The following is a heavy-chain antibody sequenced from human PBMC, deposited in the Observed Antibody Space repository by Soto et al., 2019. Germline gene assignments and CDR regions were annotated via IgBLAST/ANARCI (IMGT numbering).Heavy chain of an antibody. CDR3: ASGIYGSGSYYKSRGTNWFDP. D-gene: IGHD3-10*01. CDR1: GGTFSSYA. V-gene: IGHV1-69*13. J-gene: IGHJ5*02. CDR2: IIPIFGTA. Sequence: GASVKVSCKASGGTFSSYAISWVRQAPGQGLEWMGGIIPIFGTANYAQKFQGRVTITADESTSTAYMELSSLRSEDTAVYYCASGIYGSGSYYKSRGTNWFDPWGQGTLVTISS.